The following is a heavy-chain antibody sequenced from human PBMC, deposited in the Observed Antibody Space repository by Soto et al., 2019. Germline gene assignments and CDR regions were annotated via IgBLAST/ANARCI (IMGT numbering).Heavy chain of an antibody. Sequence: GGSLRLSCVACGFTFSNHGMHWVRQAPGKGLEWVTVIWYDGTNRFYADSVKGRFTISRDISENTVYLQMDSLRSEDTAVYYCARESSSGRRDRIDYWGQGTLVTVSS. CDR3: ARESSSGRRDRIDY. D-gene: IGHD6-19*01. V-gene: IGHV3-33*01. CDR1: GFTFSNHG. J-gene: IGHJ4*02. CDR2: IWYDGTNR.